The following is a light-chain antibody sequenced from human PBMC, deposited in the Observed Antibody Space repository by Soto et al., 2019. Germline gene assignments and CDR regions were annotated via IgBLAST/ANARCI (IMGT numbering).Light chain of an antibody. CDR2: EVS. CDR3: GSFTGGITPYV. Sequence: QSALTQPASVSGSPGQSMTISCTGSSSDIGGYKYVSWYQQHPGKAPKLIIYEVSSRPSGVSNRFSGSKSGNTASLTISGLQADDEADYHCGSFTGGITPYVFGTGTKVTVL. J-gene: IGLJ1*01. V-gene: IGLV2-14*01. CDR1: SSDIGGYKY.